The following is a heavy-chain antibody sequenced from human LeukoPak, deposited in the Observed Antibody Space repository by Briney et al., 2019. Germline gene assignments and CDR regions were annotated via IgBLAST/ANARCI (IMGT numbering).Heavy chain of an antibody. D-gene: IGHD6-13*01. V-gene: IGHV4-39*07. J-gene: IGHJ5*01. Sequence: SETLSLACTVSGASISSSTYYWGWIRQPPGKGLEWIGSIYYSGSAYYNPSLKSRVSISVDTSKNRFSLRLSSVTAADTAVYYCVYSSPSWFDYWGQGTLVTVSS. CDR3: VYSSPSWFDY. CDR1: GASISSSTYY. CDR2: IYYSGSA.